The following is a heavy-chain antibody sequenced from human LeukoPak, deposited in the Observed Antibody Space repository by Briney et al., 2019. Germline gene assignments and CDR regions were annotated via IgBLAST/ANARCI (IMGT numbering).Heavy chain of an antibody. CDR1: GFIFSNYA. D-gene: IGHD3-9*01. Sequence: PGASLRLSCAASGFIFSNYAMSLVRQAPGKGLEWVSAIGGRDSGTYYADSVRGRFTVSRDDPKNTLYLQMNTLRAEDTAVYYCAKWGDYDILTGYYDSDYWGQGTLVTVSS. CDR3: AKWGDYDILTGYYDSDY. V-gene: IGHV3-23*01. CDR2: IGGRDSGT. J-gene: IGHJ4*02.